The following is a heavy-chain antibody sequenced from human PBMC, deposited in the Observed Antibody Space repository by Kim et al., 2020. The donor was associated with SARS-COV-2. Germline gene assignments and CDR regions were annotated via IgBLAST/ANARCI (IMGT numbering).Heavy chain of an antibody. Sequence: GGSLRLSCAASGFTFSSYGMHWVRQAPGKGLEWVAVISYDGSNKYYADSVKGRFTISRDNSKNTLYLQMNSLRAEDTAVYYCARDLVSPRDYGMDVWGQGTTVTVSS. CDR3: ARDLVSPRDYGMDV. V-gene: IGHV3-33*05. J-gene: IGHJ6*02. D-gene: IGHD1-26*01. CDR2: ISYDGSNK. CDR1: GFTFSSYG.